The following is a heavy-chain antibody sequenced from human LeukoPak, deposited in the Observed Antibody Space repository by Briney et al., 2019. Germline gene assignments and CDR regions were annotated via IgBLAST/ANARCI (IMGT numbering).Heavy chain of an antibody. CDR2: INQDGSKK. CDR3: ARMTTADY. CDR1: GFTLSGYW. J-gene: IGHJ4*02. V-gene: IGHV3-7*01. Sequence: PGGSLRLSCAASGFTLSGYWMSWVRQAPGKGLEWVANINQDGSKKYYVDSVKGRFTISRDNAKNSLYLQMNSLRAEDTAVYYCARMTTADYWGQGTLVTVSS. D-gene: IGHD4-17*01.